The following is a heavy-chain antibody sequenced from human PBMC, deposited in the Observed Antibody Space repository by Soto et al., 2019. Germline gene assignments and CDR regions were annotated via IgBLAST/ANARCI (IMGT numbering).Heavy chain of an antibody. Sequence: PGESLKISCKGSGYSFTSYWISWVRQMPGKGLEWMGRIDPSDSYTNYSPSFQGHVTISADKSISTAYLQWSSLKASDTAMYYCARRMGYSSSYYYYYYYGMDVWGQGTTVTVSS. J-gene: IGHJ6*02. CDR3: ARRMGYSSSYYYYYYYGMDV. V-gene: IGHV5-10-1*01. CDR1: GYSFTSYW. D-gene: IGHD6-13*01. CDR2: IDPSDSYT.